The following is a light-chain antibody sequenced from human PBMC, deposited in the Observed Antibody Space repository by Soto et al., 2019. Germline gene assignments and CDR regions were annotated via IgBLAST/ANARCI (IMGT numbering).Light chain of an antibody. J-gene: IGKJ4*01. CDR1: QSVSSNK. CDR2: DAS. V-gene: IGKV3D-20*02. CDR3: YQSSNWPLT. Sequence: EIVLTQSPWTLSLSPWERSTLPCMASQSVSSNKLAWYQQKPGQAPRLLIYDASIRATGIPDRFIGSGSGTEFTLTITSLQSEDFAVYYCYQSSNWPLTFGGGTKVDIK.